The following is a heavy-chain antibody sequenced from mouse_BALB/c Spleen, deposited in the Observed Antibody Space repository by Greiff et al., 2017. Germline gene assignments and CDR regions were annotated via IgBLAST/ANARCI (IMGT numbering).Heavy chain of an antibody. D-gene: IGHD3-2*02. CDR2: ISSGGSYT. V-gene: IGHV5-9-3*01. Sequence: EVQLVESGGGLVKPGGSLKLSCAASGFTFSSYAMSWVRQTPEKRLEWVATISSGGSYTYYPDSVKGRFTISRDNAKNTLYLQMSSLRSEDTAMYYCARHEESGPGAMDYWGQGTSVTVSS. J-gene: IGHJ4*01. CDR1: GFTFSSYA. CDR3: ARHEESGPGAMDY.